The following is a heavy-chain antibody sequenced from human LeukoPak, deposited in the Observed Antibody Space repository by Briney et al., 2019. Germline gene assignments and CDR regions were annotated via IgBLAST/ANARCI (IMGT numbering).Heavy chain of an antibody. Sequence: GGSLRLSCAASGFNFRSYEMNWVRQAPGKGLEWVSYISSSGSIIYYADSLKGRFTISRDNAKNSLYLQMDSLRPEDTAVYYCARAVYGGNSGPTMWGQGTLVTVSS. D-gene: IGHD4-23*01. J-gene: IGHJ4*02. CDR3: ARAVYGGNSGPTM. CDR1: GFNFRSYE. V-gene: IGHV3-48*03. CDR2: ISSSGSII.